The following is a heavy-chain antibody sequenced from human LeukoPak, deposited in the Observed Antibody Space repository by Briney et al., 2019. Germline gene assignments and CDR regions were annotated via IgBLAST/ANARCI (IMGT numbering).Heavy chain of an antibody. Sequence: GGSLRLSCAAAGFTFDDYAMHWVRQAPGKGLEWVAFIRNDGTNKYYAESVKGRFTISRDNSKNTLYLQMNSLRAEDTAVYYCAKGTSYNWNDGWFDPWGNGILVTVSS. CDR3: AKGTSYNWNDGWFDP. D-gene: IGHD1-20*01. CDR2: IRNDGTNK. V-gene: IGHV3-30*02. J-gene: IGHJ5*02. CDR1: GFTFDDYA.